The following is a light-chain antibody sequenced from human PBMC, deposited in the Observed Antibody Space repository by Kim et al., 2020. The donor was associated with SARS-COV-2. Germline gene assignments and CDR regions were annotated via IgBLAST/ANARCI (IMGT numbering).Light chain of an antibody. CDR1: KVGDKY. CDR2: QDS. J-gene: IGLJ2*01. Sequence: VSPGQTASITCSGDKVGDKYACWYQQKPGQSPVLVIYQDSKRPSGIPERFSGSNSGNTVTLTISGTQAMDEADYYCQAWDSSTGGVFGGGTQLTVL. CDR3: QAWDSSTGGV. V-gene: IGLV3-1*01.